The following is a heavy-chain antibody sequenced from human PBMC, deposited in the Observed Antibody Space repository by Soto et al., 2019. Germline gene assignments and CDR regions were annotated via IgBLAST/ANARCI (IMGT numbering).Heavy chain of an antibody. CDR2: LHSGGDT. Sequence: EVQLVESGGGLVQPVGSLRLCCVAYGIPVSSNYMTWVRQAPGKGLEWVSVLHSGGDTYSANSVKGRFTISRHDLTNTLFLQMNSLTAEDTAVYYFARDGPYYYASRMDVWGQGTTVTGAS. D-gene: IGHD3-10*01. V-gene: IGHV3-53*04. CDR3: ARDGPYYYASRMDV. CDR1: GIPVSSNY. J-gene: IGHJ6*02.